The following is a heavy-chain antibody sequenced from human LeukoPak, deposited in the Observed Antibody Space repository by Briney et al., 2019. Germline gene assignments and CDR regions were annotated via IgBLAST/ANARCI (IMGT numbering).Heavy chain of an antibody. Sequence: LETLSLTCTVSGASMTTYYWSWIRQPPGKGLEWVAYIYSSGSTNYNPSLKSRLTISIDTSKKQFSLKMSSVTAADTAVYYCARDPRGGFGPRAFDIWGQGTMVAVSS. D-gene: IGHD3-10*01. CDR3: ARDPRGGFGPRAFDI. CDR1: GASMTTYY. J-gene: IGHJ3*02. CDR2: IYSSGST. V-gene: IGHV4-59*01.